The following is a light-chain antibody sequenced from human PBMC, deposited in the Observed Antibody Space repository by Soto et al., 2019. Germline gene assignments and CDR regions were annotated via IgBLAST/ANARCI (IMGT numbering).Light chain of an antibody. CDR2: DTS. CDR3: QQYNNWPLT. Sequence: EVVMTQSPDTLSVSPGDGATLSCRASQNVHSDLAWYQQKPGQAPRLVIYDTSTRATDIPVTFTGGGSGTEFTLTISSLKSEDFAVYYCQQYNNWPLTFGGGTKVEIK. J-gene: IGKJ4*01. V-gene: IGKV3-15*01. CDR1: QNVHSD.